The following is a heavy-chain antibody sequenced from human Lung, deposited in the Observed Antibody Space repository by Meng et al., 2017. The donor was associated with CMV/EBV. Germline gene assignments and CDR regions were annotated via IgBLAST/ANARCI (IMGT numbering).Heavy chain of an antibody. D-gene: IGHD1-7*01. Sequence: LXXTVSGGSISSGDYYWSWIRQHPGKGLEWIGYIYYSGNTYYSPSLKSRVTISVDTSKNQFSLKLSSVTAADTAVYYCARGITGTTYYCYYYGMDVWXQGTTVTVSS. J-gene: IGHJ6*02. CDR3: ARGITGTTYYCYYYGMDV. V-gene: IGHV4-30-4*08. CDR1: GGSISSGDYY. CDR2: IYYSGNT.